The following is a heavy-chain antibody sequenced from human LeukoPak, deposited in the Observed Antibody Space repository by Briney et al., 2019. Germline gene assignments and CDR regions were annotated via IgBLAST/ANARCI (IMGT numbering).Heavy chain of an antibody. J-gene: IGHJ4*02. CDR1: GFTFSSYA. CDR2: ISGSGGST. D-gene: IGHD3-10*01. CDR3: AREMEGDYGSGTFFDL. Sequence: GGSLRLSCAASGFTFSSYAMSWVRQAPGKGLEWVSAISGSGGSTYYADSVKGRFTISRDKSKNTLYLQMNSLRAEDTAVYYCAREMEGDYGSGTFFDLWGQGNMVTVSS. V-gene: IGHV3-23*01.